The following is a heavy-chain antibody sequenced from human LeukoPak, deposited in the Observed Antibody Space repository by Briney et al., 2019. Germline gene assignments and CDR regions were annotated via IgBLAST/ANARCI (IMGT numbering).Heavy chain of an antibody. CDR3: ARAVGGDGSGSL. CDR1: GVSFSVYY. J-gene: IGHJ4*02. D-gene: IGHD3-10*01. Sequence: SGTLSLSCAVYGVSFSVYYSGWIRQPPGGGLEWIGYIYYRVTSDYNPSLKSRVTMSVDMSTRQISLKLSSVTAADTAVYYCARAVGGDGSGSLWGPGTLVTVSS. CDR2: IYYRVTS. V-gene: IGHV4-34*11.